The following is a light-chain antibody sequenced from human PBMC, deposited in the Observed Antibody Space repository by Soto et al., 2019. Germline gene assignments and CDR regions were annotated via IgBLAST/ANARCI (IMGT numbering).Light chain of an antibody. J-gene: IGLJ2*01. Sequence: QSALTQPPSASGSPGQSVTISCTGTSSDVGGYNFVSWYQQHPRKAPKLKIYEVSKRPSRVPDRFSGCKFSNTAFLTVAGRQAEDEADYSGSSYGGGNNLVFGGGTKLTVL. CDR1: SSDVGGYNF. V-gene: IGLV2-8*01. CDR2: EVS. CDR3: SSYGGGNNLV.